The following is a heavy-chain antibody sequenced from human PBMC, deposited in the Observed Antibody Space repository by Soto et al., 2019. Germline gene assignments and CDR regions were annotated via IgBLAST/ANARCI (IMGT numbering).Heavy chain of an antibody. CDR1: GGTFNTHA. CDR2: IFPIFGTS. Sequence: QVQLLQSGAEVKQPGSSVKVSCKASGGTFNTHAYNWVRQAPGQGLEWAGGIFPIFGTSNYAQKFQGRVTITADESTSAAYLQLSSLRAGDIAVYYCARELEFRECHICNLDYWGKGTLVTVSS. CDR3: ARELEFRECHICNLDY. D-gene: IGHD3-10*01. J-gene: IGHJ4*02. V-gene: IGHV1-69*01.